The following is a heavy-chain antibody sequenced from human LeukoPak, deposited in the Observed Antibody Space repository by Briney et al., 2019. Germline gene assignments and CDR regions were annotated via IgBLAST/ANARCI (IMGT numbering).Heavy chain of an antibody. J-gene: IGHJ1*01. V-gene: IGHV4-34*01. Sequence: SETLSLTCAVYGGSFSDYYWSWIRQPPGKGLEWIGEINHSGSTNYNPSLKSRVTIPVDTSKNQFSLKLSSVTAADTAVYYCARAPPRIAAAGTPKYFQHWGQGTLVTVSS. CDR3: ARAPPRIAAAGTPKYFQH. CDR1: GGSFSDYY. CDR2: INHSGST. D-gene: IGHD6-13*01.